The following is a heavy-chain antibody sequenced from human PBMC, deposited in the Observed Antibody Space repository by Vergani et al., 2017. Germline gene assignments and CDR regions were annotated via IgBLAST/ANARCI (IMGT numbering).Heavy chain of an antibody. J-gene: IGHJ4*02. V-gene: IGHV4-34*01. D-gene: IGHD2-8*01. Sequence: QVQLQQWGAGLLKPSETLSLTCAVYGGSFSGYYWSWIRQPPGKGLEWIGEINHSGSTNYNPSLKSRVTIAGDTSKNQFSLKLSSVTAADTAVYYCARGGARVLMVYAKHPYFDYWGQGTLVTVSS. CDR1: GGSFSGYY. CDR2: INHSGST. CDR3: ARGGARVLMVYAKHPYFDY.